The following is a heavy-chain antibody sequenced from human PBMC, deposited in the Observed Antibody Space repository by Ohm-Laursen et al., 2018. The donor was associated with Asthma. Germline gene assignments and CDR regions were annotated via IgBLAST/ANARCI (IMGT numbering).Heavy chain of an antibody. D-gene: IGHD5-24*01. CDR1: GFTFSPYW. Sequence: SLRLSCAASGFTFSPYWMHWVRQAPGKGLVWVSRINSDGSITSYADSVKGRFTISRDDAQNTLYLQMNSLRADDTAVYYCARGSLEGLQWGQGTLVTVSS. V-gene: IGHV3-74*01. CDR3: ARGSLEGLQ. CDR2: INSDGSIT. J-gene: IGHJ4*02.